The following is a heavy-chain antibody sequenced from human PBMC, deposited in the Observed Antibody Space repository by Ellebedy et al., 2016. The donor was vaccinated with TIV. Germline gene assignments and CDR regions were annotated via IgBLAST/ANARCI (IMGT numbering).Heavy chain of an antibody. J-gene: IGHJ6*02. CDR3: TRRRAPYGSGSSPSYYYYGMDV. D-gene: IGHD3-10*01. V-gene: IGHV1-69*04. CDR2: IIPILGIA. Sequence: ASVKVSCKASGYTFTNYDINWVRQATGQGLEWMGRIIPILGIANYAQKFQGRVTITADKSTSTAYMELSSLRSEDTAVYYCTRRRAPYGSGSSPSYYYYGMDVWGQGTTVTVSS. CDR1: GYTFTNYD.